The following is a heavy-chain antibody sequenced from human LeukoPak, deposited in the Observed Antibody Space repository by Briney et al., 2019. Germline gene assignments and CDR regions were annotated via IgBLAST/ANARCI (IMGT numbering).Heavy chain of an antibody. V-gene: IGHV3-48*01. CDR2: ISSSSSTI. D-gene: IGHD1-26*01. CDR1: GFTFSSTW. CDR3: ARDLIVGATTFDY. J-gene: IGHJ4*02. Sequence: GGSLRLSCAASGFTFSSTWMNWVRQAPGKGLEWVSYISSSSSTIYYADSVKGRFTISRDNAKNSLYLQMNSLRAEDTAVYYCARDLIVGATTFDYWGQGTLVTVSS.